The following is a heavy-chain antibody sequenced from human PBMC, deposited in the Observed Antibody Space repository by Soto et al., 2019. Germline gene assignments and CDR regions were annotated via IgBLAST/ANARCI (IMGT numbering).Heavy chain of an antibody. V-gene: IGHV3-33*01. D-gene: IGHD4-4*01. CDR1: GFTFSSYG. J-gene: IGHJ6*02. Sequence: GGSLRLSCAASGFTFSSYGMHWVRQAPGKGLEWVAVIWYDGSNKYYADSVKGRFTISRDNSKNTLYLQMNSLRAEDTAVYYCARDGSTVTEKGRDYYYYGMDVWGQGTTVTVSS. CDR2: IWYDGSNK. CDR3: ARDGSTVTEKGRDYYYYGMDV.